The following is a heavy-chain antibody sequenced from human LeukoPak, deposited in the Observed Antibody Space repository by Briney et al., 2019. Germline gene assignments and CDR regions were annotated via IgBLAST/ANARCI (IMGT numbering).Heavy chain of an antibody. CDR1: GFTFSSYA. CDR3: ARDVLLSAAGTEGAFDI. CDR2: ISGSGGST. D-gene: IGHD6-13*01. J-gene: IGHJ3*02. Sequence: GGSLRLSCAASGFTFSSYAMSWVRQAPGKGLEWVSAISGSGGSTYYADSVKGRFTISRDNSKNTLYLQMNSLRAEDTAVYYCARDVLLSAAGTEGAFDIWGQGTMVTVSS. V-gene: IGHV3-23*01.